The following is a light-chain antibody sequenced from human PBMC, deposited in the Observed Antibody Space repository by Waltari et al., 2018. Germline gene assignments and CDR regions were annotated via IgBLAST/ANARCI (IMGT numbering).Light chain of an antibody. CDR2: GAS. CDR1: QSVSSIY. CDR3: QQYGSSPT. J-gene: IGKJ4*01. V-gene: IGKV3-20*01. Sequence: EIVLTQSPGTLSLSPGERATLSCRASQSVSSIYLAWYQQTPGQAPRLLIYGASSRATGIPDRFSGSGSGTDFTLTISRLEPEDFAVYYCQQYGSSPTFGGGTKVEIK.